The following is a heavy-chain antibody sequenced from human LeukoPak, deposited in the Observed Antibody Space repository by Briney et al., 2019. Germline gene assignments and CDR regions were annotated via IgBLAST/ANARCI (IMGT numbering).Heavy chain of an antibody. D-gene: IGHD6-13*01. Sequence: GGSLRLSCAASGFTFSSYAMHWVRQAPGKGLEHVSAISSNGGSTYYADSVKGRFTISRDNSKNTLYLQMGSLRAEDMAVYYCARGGGSSSWYRGYYYGMDVWGKGTTVTVSS. V-gene: IGHV3-64*02. CDR1: GFTFSSYA. CDR3: ARGGGSSSWYRGYYYGMDV. CDR2: ISSNGGST. J-gene: IGHJ6*04.